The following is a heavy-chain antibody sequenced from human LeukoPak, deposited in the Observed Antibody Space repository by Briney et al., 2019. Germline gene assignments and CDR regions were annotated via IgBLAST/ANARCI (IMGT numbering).Heavy chain of an antibody. Sequence: GGSLRLSCAASGFTFSSYSMNWVRQAPGKGLEWVSSISSSSSYIYYADSVKGRFTISRDNAKNSLYLQMNSLRAEDTAVYCCARDVMGNNWFDPWGQGTLVTVSS. CDR1: GFTFSSYS. CDR3: ARDVMGNNWFDP. J-gene: IGHJ5*02. V-gene: IGHV3-21*01. CDR2: ISSSSSYI. D-gene: IGHD7-27*01.